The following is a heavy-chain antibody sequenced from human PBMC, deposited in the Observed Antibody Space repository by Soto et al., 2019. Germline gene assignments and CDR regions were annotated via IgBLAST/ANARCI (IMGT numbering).Heavy chain of an antibody. CDR1: GGSFSGYY. J-gene: IGHJ5*02. CDR2: INHSGST. V-gene: IGHV4-34*01. CDR3: ARHRRITIIPWFDP. Sequence: SETLSLTCAVYGGSFSGYYWSWIRQPPGKGLEWIGEINHSGSTNYNPSLKSRVNISVDTSKNQFSLKLSSVTAADTAVYYCARHRRITIIPWFDPRGQGTLVTVSS. D-gene: IGHD3-3*01.